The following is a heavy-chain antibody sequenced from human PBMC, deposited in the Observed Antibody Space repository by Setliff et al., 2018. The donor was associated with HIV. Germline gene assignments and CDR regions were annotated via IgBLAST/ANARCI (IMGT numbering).Heavy chain of an antibody. Sequence: SGESLKISCKSSGYVFTNYWIGWVRQMPGKGLEWMGIISPDDSDTRYSPSFQGQVTISVDKSTSTAYLQWSSLKASASAIYYCARHFGISYRSPFDPWGQGNLVTVSS. D-gene: IGHD3-3*01. V-gene: IGHV5-51*01. CDR2: ISPDDSDT. J-gene: IGHJ5*02. CDR3: ARHFGISYRSPFDP. CDR1: GYVFTNYW.